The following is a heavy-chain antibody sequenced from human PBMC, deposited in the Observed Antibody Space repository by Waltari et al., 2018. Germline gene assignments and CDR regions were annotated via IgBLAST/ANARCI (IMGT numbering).Heavy chain of an antibody. J-gene: IGHJ4*02. CDR1: GYRFTDYY. CDR2: INPNEGER. V-gene: IGHV1-2*02. CDR3: ARGPYYWDTSGLSVPY. Sequence: QVQVMQSGAEVKEPGASVKVSCRTFGYRFTDYYMHWVRPAPGQGLEWMGWINPNEGERRYAEKFQGRVIMTRDTSISTTYVELSSLVSDDTAVYYGARGPYYWDTSGLSVPYWGQGTLVTVSS. D-gene: IGHD3-22*01.